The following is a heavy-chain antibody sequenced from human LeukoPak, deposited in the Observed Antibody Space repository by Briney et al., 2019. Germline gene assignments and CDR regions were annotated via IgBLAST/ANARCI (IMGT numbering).Heavy chain of an antibody. V-gene: IGHV3-9*01. D-gene: IGHD2-21*02. CDR2: ISYNSDTI. CDR1: GLTFDDYA. CDR3: AKDYCGGDCYSGWYFDL. J-gene: IGHJ2*01. Sequence: GGSLRLSCAASGLTFDDYAMHWVRQAPGKGLEWVSGISYNSDTIAYADSVKGRFTISRDNAKNSLYLQMNSLRAEDTALYYCAKDYCGGDCYSGWYFDLWGRGTLVTVSS.